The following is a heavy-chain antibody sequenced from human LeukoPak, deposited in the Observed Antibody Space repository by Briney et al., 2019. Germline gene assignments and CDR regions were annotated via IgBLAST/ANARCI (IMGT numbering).Heavy chain of an antibody. Sequence: ASVKVSCKASGYTFTGYYMHWVRQAPGQGLEWMGWINPNSGGTNYAQKFQGRVTMTRDTSVSTAYMELSSLRSEDTAVYYCARDLWNEDYYYGMDVWGQGTTVTVSS. D-gene: IGHD1-1*01. J-gene: IGHJ6*02. V-gene: IGHV1-2*02. CDR2: INPNSGGT. CDR3: ARDLWNEDYYYGMDV. CDR1: GYTFTGYY.